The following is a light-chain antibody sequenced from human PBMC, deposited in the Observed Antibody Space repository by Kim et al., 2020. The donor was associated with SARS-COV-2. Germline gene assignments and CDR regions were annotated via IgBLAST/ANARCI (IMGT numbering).Light chain of an antibody. CDR3: QQYDSYPLT. V-gene: IGKV1-5*03. CDR2: QAS. CDR1: QSIGSW. J-gene: IGKJ4*01. Sequence: LSASVGDRVTITCRASQSIGSWLAWYQQKPGKAPKLLIYQASSLESGVPSGFSGSGSGTEFTLTISSLQPDDFATYYCQQYDSYPLTFGGGTKVDIK.